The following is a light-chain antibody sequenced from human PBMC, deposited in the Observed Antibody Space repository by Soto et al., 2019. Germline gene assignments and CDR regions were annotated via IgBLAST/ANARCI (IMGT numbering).Light chain of an antibody. J-gene: IGKJ3*01. CDR3: HQYNNWPFT. V-gene: IGKV3-15*01. CDR2: NAS. Sequence: EIVMTQSPATLPVSPGETHTLSCRASQRLSTNIAWHQQKPGQAPRALFYNASTRANGIPGRFSGSGSGTEFTLTISSLQSEDFAIYYCHQYNNWPFTFSPGTKVDIK. CDR1: QRLSTN.